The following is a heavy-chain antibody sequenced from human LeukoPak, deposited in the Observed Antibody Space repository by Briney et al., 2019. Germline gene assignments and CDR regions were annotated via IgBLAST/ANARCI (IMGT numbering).Heavy chain of an antibody. CDR2: IYTSGST. CDR3: ARASGIQLWYNY. Sequence: PSETLSLTCTVSGGSISSGSYYWSWIRQPAGKGLEWIGRIYTSGSTNYNPSLKSRVTISVDTSKNQFSLKLSSVTAADTAVYYCARASGIQLWYNYWGQGSLVTVSS. V-gene: IGHV4-61*02. D-gene: IGHD5-18*01. J-gene: IGHJ4*02. CDR1: GGSISSGSYY.